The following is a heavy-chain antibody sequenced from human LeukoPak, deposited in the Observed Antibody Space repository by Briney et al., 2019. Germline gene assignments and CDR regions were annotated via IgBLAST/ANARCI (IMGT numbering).Heavy chain of an antibody. J-gene: IGHJ6*03. CDR3: ARAPTEVRGVIHGGDSYYMDV. Sequence: PGGSLRLSCAASGFTFSSYSMNWVRQAPGKGREWVSYISSSTIYYADSVKGRFTISRDNAKNSLYLQMNSLRADDTAVYYCARAPTEVRGVIHGGDSYYMDVWGKGTTVTVSS. CDR2: ISSSTI. V-gene: IGHV3-48*04. CDR1: GFTFSSYS. D-gene: IGHD3-10*01.